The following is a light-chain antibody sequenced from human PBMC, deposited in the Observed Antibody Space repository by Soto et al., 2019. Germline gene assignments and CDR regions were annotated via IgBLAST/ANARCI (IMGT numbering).Light chain of an antibody. Sequence: QSALTQPRSVSGSPGQSVTISCTGTSSDVGGYNFVSWYQQHPGKAPKVMIYDVGKRPSGVPDRFSGSKSGNTASLTISGLQAEDEADYYCCSYADTYPVFGGGTKLTVL. CDR1: SSDVGGYNF. V-gene: IGLV2-11*01. J-gene: IGLJ2*01. CDR2: DVG. CDR3: CSYADTYPV.